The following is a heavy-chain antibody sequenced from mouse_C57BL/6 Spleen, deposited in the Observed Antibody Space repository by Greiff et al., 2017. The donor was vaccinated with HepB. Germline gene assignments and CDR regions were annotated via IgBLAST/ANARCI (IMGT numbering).Heavy chain of an antibody. CDR3: ARNGRSAWFAY. Sequence: VQLQESGAELVKPGASVKLSCKASGYTFTSYWMHWVKQRPGQGLEWIGMIHPNSGSTNYNEKFKSKATLTVDKSSSTAYMQLSSLTSEDSAVYYCARNGRSAWFAYWGQGTLVTVSA. CDR1: GYTFTSYW. J-gene: IGHJ3*01. CDR2: IHPNSGST. V-gene: IGHV1-64*01. D-gene: IGHD3-1*01.